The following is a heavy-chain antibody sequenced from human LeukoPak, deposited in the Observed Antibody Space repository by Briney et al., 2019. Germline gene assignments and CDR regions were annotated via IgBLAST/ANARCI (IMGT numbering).Heavy chain of an antibody. J-gene: IGHJ1*01. D-gene: IGHD5-24*01. CDR1: GCTFSTTW. Sequence: GGSLRLSCAASGCTFSTTWMLWVRQAPGKGLVWVSHINNDGSSTTYTDSVKGRFTISRDNAKNTVYLQMNSLRAEDTAVYYCAIGRDGYKSGADWGQGTLVTVSS. V-gene: IGHV3-74*03. CDR3: AIGRDGYKSGAD. CDR2: INNDGSST.